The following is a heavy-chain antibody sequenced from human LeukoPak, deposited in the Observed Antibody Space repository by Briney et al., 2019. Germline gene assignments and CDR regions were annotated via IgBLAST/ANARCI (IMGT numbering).Heavy chain of an antibody. J-gene: IGHJ4*02. Sequence: GGSLRLSCAASGXTFSSYWMHWVRQGPGKGLVWVSRINRDGSSTTYADSVKGRFTISRDNAKNTLYLQMNSLRAEDTAVYYCARDQSSVFDYWGQGTLVTVSS. CDR2: INRDGSST. CDR3: ARDQSSVFDY. CDR1: GXTFSSYW. D-gene: IGHD3-22*01. V-gene: IGHV3-74*01.